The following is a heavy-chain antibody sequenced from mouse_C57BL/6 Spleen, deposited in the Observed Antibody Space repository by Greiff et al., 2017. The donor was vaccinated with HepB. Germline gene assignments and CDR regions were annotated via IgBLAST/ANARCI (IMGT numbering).Heavy chain of an antibody. CDR1: GFTFSSYG. V-gene: IGHV5-6*01. J-gene: IGHJ2*01. D-gene: IGHD2-2*01. Sequence: EVQLVESGGDLVKPGGSLKLSCAASGFTFSSYGMSWVRQTPDKRLEWVATISSGGSYTYYPDSVKGRFTISRDNAKNTLYLQMSSLKSEDTAMYYCARLGLQYYFDYWGQGTTLTVSS. CDR3: ARLGLQYYFDY. CDR2: ISSGGSYT.